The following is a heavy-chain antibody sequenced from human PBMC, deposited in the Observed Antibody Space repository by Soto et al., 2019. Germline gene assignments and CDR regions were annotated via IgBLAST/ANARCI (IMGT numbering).Heavy chain of an antibody. D-gene: IGHD2-2*01. CDR1: GFTFSSYG. J-gene: IGHJ4*02. CDR3: ARDPGDQYFDY. CDR2: IWYDGSNK. V-gene: IGHV3-33*01. Sequence: QVQLVESGGGVVQPGRSLRLSCAASGFTFSSYGMHWVRQAPDRGLEWVAIIWYDGSNKYYPDSVKGRFTISRDNSKNTLFLQMNSLRAEDTAVYYCARDPGDQYFDYWGQGTLVTVSS.